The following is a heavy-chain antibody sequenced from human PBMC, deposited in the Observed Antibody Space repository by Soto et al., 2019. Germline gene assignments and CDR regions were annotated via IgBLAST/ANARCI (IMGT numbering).Heavy chain of an antibody. V-gene: IGHV5-51*01. J-gene: IGHJ6*02. Sequence: PGESLKISCKGSGYSFTSYWIGWVRQMPGKGLEWMGIIYPGDSDTRYSPSFQGQVTISADKSISTAYLQWSSLKASDTAMYYCAVAYNYGDYYYYGMDVWGQGTTVTVSS. CDR1: GYSFTSYW. CDR3: AVAYNYGDYYYYGMDV. CDR2: IYPGDSDT. D-gene: IGHD4-17*01.